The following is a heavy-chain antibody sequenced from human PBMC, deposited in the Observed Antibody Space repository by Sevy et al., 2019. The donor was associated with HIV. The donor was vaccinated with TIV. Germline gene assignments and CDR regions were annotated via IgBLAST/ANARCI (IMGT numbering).Heavy chain of an antibody. J-gene: IGHJ4*02. D-gene: IGHD4-17*01. CDR3: ARHCVDYADYELDY. Sequence: SETLSLTCTVSGGSISSSSYYWGWIRQPPGKGLEWIGSIYYSGSTYYNPSLKSRVTISVDTSKNQFSLKLSSVTAAHTAVYYCARHCVDYADYELDYWGQGTLVTVS. CDR2: IYYSGST. V-gene: IGHV4-39*01. CDR1: GGSISSSSYY.